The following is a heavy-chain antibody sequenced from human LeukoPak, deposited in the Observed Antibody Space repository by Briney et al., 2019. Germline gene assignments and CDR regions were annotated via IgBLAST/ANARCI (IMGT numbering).Heavy chain of an antibody. J-gene: IGHJ5*02. CDR2: IYSGGST. D-gene: IGHD4-17*01. CDR1: GFTVSSNY. CDR3: ARVVGDPDLYNWFDP. V-gene: IGHV3-53*01. Sequence: GGSLRLSCAASGFTVSSNYMSWVRQAPGKGLEWVSVIYSGGSTYYADSVKGRFTISRDNSKNTLYLQMNSLRAEDTAVYYCARVVGDPDLYNWFDPWGQGTLVTVSS.